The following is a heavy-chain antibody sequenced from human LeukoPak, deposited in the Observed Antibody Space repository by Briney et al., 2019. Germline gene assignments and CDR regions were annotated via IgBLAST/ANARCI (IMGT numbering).Heavy chain of an antibody. CDR3: MNGGRGDQPDY. J-gene: IGHJ4*02. D-gene: IGHD2-2*01. CDR1: GFTFSSYA. V-gene: IGHV3-64D*06. Sequence: PGGSLRLSCSASGFTFSSYAMHWVRQAPGKGPEYVSAISSNGGSTYYADSVKGRFTISRDNSKNTLYLQMSSLRAEDTAVYYCMNGGRGDQPDYWGQGTLVTVSS. CDR2: ISSNGGST.